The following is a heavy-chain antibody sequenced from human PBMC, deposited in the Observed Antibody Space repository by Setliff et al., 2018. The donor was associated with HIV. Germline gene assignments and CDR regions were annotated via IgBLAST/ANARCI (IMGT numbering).Heavy chain of an antibody. CDR1: GYTFTSYG. J-gene: IGHJ6*03. CDR3: AREGVSLWFGELPGSYYMDV. Sequence: SVKVSCKASGYTFTSYGISWVRQAPGQGLERMGGIIPIFGTANYAQKFQGRVTITADESTSTAYMELSSLRSEDTAVYYCAREGVSLWFGELPGSYYMDVWGKGTTVTVSS. CDR2: IIPIFGTA. V-gene: IGHV1-69*13. D-gene: IGHD3-10*01.